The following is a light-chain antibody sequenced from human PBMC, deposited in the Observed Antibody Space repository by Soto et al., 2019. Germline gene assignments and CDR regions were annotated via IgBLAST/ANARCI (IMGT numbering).Light chain of an antibody. CDR1: SSDVGGYNS. CDR2: EVT. Sequence: QSALTQPPSASGSPGQSVTISCTGTSSDVGGYNSVSWYQQHPGKAPRLMIYEVTRRPSGVPDRFSGSKSANTASLTVSGLRAEDEADYYCSSYAGSNNVVFGGGTKLTVL. J-gene: IGLJ2*01. CDR3: SSYAGSNNVV. V-gene: IGLV2-8*01.